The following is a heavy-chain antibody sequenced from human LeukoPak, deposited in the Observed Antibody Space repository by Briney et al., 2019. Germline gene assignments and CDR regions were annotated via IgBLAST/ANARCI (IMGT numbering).Heavy chain of an antibody. CDR2: IYWNDDK. CDR1: GFSLSTSGVG. CDR3: ARSYYDILTGYYYFDY. D-gene: IGHD3-9*01. Sequence: SGPTLVNPTQTLTLTCTLSGFSLSTSGVGVGWTRQPPGKALEWLALIYWNDDKRYSPSLKSRLTITKDTSKNQVVLTMTNMDPVDTATYYCARSYYDILTGYYYFDYWGQGTLVTVSS. J-gene: IGHJ4*02. V-gene: IGHV2-5*01.